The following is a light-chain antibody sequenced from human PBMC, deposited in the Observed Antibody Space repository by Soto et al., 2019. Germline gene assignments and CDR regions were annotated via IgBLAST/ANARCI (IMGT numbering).Light chain of an antibody. V-gene: IGKV1-39*01. CDR2: AAS. CDR1: QSISSY. J-gene: IGKJ5*01. Sequence: DIQMTQSPSSLSASVGDRVTITCRASQSISSYLNWYQQKPGKAHKLLIYAASSLQSGVPSRFSGSGSGTDFTLTISSLQPEEFATYYCQQRYSTPITFGQGTRGEIK. CDR3: QQRYSTPIT.